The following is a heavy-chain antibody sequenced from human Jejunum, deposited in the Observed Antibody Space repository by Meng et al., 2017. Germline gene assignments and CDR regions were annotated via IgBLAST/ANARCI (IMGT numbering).Heavy chain of an antibody. CDR1: GDSISTNW. Sequence: QVRLEGSGPGLLNPSGTLSLTCAVSGDSISTNWWNWVRQPPGKGLEWIGEIYHSGAFNYNPSLRRRVTISVDKSKNQVSLKLDSLTAADTAIYYCARDWGDVRGGFDFWGQGTLVTVSS. D-gene: IGHD3-10*02. CDR3: ARDWGDVRGGFDF. CDR2: IYHSGAF. J-gene: IGHJ4*02. V-gene: IGHV4-4*02.